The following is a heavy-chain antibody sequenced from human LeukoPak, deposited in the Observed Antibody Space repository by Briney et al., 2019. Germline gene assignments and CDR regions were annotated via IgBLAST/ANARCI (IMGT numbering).Heavy chain of an antibody. CDR1: GGSFSGYY. J-gene: IGHJ5*02. Sequence: PSETLSLTCAVYGGSFSGYYWGWIRQPPGKGLQWIGEINHSGYTNYNPSLKSRVTISIDTSKNQFPLKLSSVTAADTAIYYCAASGGPINWFDPWGQGTLVTVSS. CDR3: AASGGPINWFDP. D-gene: IGHD2-15*01. CDR2: INHSGYT. V-gene: IGHV4-34*01.